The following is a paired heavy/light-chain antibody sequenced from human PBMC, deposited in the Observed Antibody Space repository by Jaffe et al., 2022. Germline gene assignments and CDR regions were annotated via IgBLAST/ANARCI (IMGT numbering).Light chain of an antibody. CDR2: GAS. CDR1: QSVSSSY. V-gene: IGKV3-20*01. CDR3: QQYGSSPGFT. J-gene: IGKJ3*01. Sequence: EIVLTQSPGTLSLSPGERATLSCRASQSVSSSYLAWYQQKPGQAPRLLIYGASSRATGIPDRFSGSGSGTDFTLTISRLEPEDFAVYYCQQYGSSPGFTFGPGTKVDIK.
Heavy chain of an antibody. J-gene: IGHJ4*02. D-gene: IGHD3-16*01. CDR3: ARGPPLGEFFFEWATGFADY. CDR1: GFTFSSYW. Sequence: EVQLVESGGGLVQPGGSLRLSCAASGFTFSSYWMHWVRQAPGKGLVWVSRINSDGSSTSYADSVKGRFTISRDNAKNTLYLQMNSLRAEDTAVYYCARGPPLGEFFFEWATGFADYWGQGTLVTVSS. CDR2: INSDGSST. V-gene: IGHV3-74*01.